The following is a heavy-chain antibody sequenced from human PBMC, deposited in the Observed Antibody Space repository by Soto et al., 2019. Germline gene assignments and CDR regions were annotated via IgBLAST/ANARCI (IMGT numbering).Heavy chain of an antibody. CDR1: GYTFTNYG. V-gene: IGHV1-18*01. Sequence: QVQLMQSGAEVKKPGASVKVSCKASGYTFTNYGFSWVRQAPGQGLEWMGWINAYNGNTNYAQKFQGRVTVTTDTTASTANMEVRSTRSDDTAVYLWAEGGGGDYAFEYWGRGTLVTVSS. CDR3: AEGGGGDYAFEY. J-gene: IGHJ4*02. D-gene: IGHD3-16*01. CDR2: INAYNGNT.